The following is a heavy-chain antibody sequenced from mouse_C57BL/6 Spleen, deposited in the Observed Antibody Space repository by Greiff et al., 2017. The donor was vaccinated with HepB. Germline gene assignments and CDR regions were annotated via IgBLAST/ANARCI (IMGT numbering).Heavy chain of an antibody. Sequence: EVKLVESGGDLVKPGGSLKLSCAASGFTFSSYGMPWVRQTPDKRLEWVATISSGGSYTYYPDSVKGRFTISRDNAKNTLYLQMSSLKSEDTAMYYCASHRDDYDGGAMDYWGQGTSVTVSS. CDR2: ISSGGSYT. CDR1: GFTFSSYG. CDR3: ASHRDDYDGGAMDY. D-gene: IGHD2-4*01. V-gene: IGHV5-6*02. J-gene: IGHJ4*01.